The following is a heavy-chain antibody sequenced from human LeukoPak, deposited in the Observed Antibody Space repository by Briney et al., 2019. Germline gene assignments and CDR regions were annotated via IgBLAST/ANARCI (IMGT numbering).Heavy chain of an antibody. D-gene: IGHD3-16*01. CDR3: ARRGSGPYYYYGMDV. CDR1: GFTFSSYS. CDR2: ISSSSSTI. V-gene: IGHV3-48*01. Sequence: GGSLRLSCAASGFTFSSYSMNWVRQAPGKGLEWDSYISSSSSTIYYADSVKGRFTISRDNAKNSLYLQMNSLRAEDTAVYYCARRGSGPYYYYGMDVWGQGTTVTVSS. J-gene: IGHJ6*02.